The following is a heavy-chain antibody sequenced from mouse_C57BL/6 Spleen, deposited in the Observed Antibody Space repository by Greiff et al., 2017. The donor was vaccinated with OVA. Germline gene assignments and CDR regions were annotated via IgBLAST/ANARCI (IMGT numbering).Heavy chain of an antibody. CDR1: GFTFTDYY. CDR3: ARSPHYYGSSYVFDY. D-gene: IGHD1-1*01. Sequence: EVKLMESGGGLVQPGGSLSLSCAASGFTFTDYYMSWVRQPPGKALEWLGFIRNKANGYTTEYSASVKGRFTISRDNSQSILYLQMNALRAEDSATYYCARSPHYYGSSYVFDYWGQGTTLTVSS. V-gene: IGHV7-3*01. CDR2: IRNKANGYTT. J-gene: IGHJ2*01.